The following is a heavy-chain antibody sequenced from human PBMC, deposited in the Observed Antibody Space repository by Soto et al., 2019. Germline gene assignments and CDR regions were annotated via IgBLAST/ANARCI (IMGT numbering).Heavy chain of an antibody. J-gene: IGHJ6*03. V-gene: IGHV2-26*01. CDR2: IFSQDEK. CDR1: GFSLSNGKVG. CDR3: ARILFGRSVAGGYFYMDV. D-gene: IGHD6-19*01. Sequence: SGPTLVNPTETLTLTCTVSGFSLSNGKVGVSWIRQPPGKALEWLAHIFSQDEKSYRTALKSRLTISEDTSKSQVVLTMTNVDPVDTATYYCARILFGRSVAGGYFYMDVWGKGTTVTVSS.